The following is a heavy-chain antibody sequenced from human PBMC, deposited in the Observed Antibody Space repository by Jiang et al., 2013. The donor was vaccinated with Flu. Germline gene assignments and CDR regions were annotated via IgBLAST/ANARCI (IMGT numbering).Heavy chain of an antibody. V-gene: IGHV1-8*01. D-gene: IGHD3-22*01. CDR1: GYTLTELS. Sequence: SGAEVKKPGASVKVSCKVSGYTLTELSMHWVRQATGQGLEWMGWMNPNSGNTGYAQKFQGRVTMTRNTSISTAYMELSSLRSEDTAVYYCARGPMTMIVDYWGQGTLVTVSS. J-gene: IGHJ4*02. CDR3: ARGPMTMIVDY. CDR2: MNPNSGNT.